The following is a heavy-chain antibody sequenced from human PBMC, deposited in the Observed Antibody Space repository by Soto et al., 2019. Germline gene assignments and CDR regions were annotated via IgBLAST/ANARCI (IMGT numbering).Heavy chain of an antibody. D-gene: IGHD3-16*02. CDR2: ISSSSSYI. CDR3: AREGVISSPSNVDY. CDR1: GFTFSSYS. Sequence: EVQLVESGGGLVKPVGSLRLSCAASGFTFSSYSMNWVRQAPGKGLEWVSSISSSSSYIYYADSVKGRFTISRDNAKNSLYLQMNSLRAEDTAVYYCAREGVISSPSNVDYWGQGTLVTVSS. J-gene: IGHJ4*02. V-gene: IGHV3-21*01.